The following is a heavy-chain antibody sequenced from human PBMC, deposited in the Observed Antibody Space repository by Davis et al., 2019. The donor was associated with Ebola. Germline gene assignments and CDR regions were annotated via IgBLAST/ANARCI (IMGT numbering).Heavy chain of an antibody. Sequence: PGGSLRLSCAASGFTFSNAWMSWVRQAPGKGLEWVGRIKSKTDGGTTDYAAPVKGRFTISRDDSKNTLYLQMNSLKTEDTAVYYCTTDRFEYGSSSLLYYYYGMDVWGQGTTVTVSS. V-gene: IGHV3-15*01. D-gene: IGHD6-6*01. CDR3: TTDRFEYGSSSLLYYYYGMDV. CDR1: GFTFSNAW. CDR2: IKSKTDGGTT. J-gene: IGHJ6*02.